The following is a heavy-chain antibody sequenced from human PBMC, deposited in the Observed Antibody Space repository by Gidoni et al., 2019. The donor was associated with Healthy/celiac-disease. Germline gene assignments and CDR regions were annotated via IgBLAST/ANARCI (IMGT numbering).Heavy chain of an antibody. CDR3: AADRSGYYYLFDP. Sequence: QMQLVQSGPEVKKPGTSVKVSCQASGFTFTSSAVQWVRQARGQRLEWIGWIVVGSGNTNYAQKFQERVTITRDMSTSTAYMELSSLRSEDTAVYYCAADRSGYYYLFDPWGQGTLVTVSS. V-gene: IGHV1-58*01. CDR2: IVVGSGNT. J-gene: IGHJ5*02. D-gene: IGHD3-22*01. CDR1: GFTFTSSA.